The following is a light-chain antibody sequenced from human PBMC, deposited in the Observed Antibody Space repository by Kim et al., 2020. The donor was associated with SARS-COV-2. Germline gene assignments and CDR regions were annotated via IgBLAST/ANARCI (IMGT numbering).Light chain of an antibody. CDR1: SGSIASNY. J-gene: IGLJ2*01. CDR3: QSYDSSNHVV. V-gene: IGLV6-57*03. CDR2: EDN. Sequence: KTVTIPCHRSSGSIASNYVQWYQQRPGSAPTTVIYEDNQRPSGVPDRFSGSIDSSSNSASLTISGLKTEDEADYYCQSYDSSNHVVFGGGTQLTVL.